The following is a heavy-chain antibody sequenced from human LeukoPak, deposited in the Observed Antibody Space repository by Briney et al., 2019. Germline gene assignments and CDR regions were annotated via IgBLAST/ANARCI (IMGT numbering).Heavy chain of an antibody. D-gene: IGHD4-17*01. Sequence: PGGSLRLSCAASGFTFISHTMSWIRQAPGKGLEWVSGVSGNGANTYYADSVKGRFTISRDNSKNTLYLQMNSLRAEDTAVYYCARVYGDYVPFFDYWGQGTLVTVSS. CDR3: ARVYGDYVPFFDY. CDR1: GFTFISHT. J-gene: IGHJ4*02. V-gene: IGHV3-23*01. CDR2: VSGNGANT.